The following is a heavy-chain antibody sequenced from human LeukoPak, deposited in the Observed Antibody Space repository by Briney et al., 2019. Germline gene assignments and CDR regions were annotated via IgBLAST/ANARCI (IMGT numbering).Heavy chain of an antibody. D-gene: IGHD3-22*01. CDR1: GFTFSSYA. J-gene: IGHJ4*02. CDR2: ISGSGGST. Sequence: GGSLRLSCAASGFTFSSYAMSWVRQAPGKGLEWVSAISGSGGSTYYADSVKGRFTISRDNSKNTLYLQMNSLRAEDTAVYYCAKGYYYDSSGYGDAFDIWGQGTLVTVSS. V-gene: IGHV3-23*01. CDR3: AKGYYYDSSGYGDAFDI.